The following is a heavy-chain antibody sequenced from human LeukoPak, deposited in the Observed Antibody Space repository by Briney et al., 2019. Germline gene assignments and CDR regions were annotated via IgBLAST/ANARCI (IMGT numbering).Heavy chain of an antibody. CDR3: SRSYVGGSYDAFDI. V-gene: IGHV2-70*11. J-gene: IGHJ3*02. CDR2: IDWDDDK. CDR1: GFSLSTSGMC. Sequence: SVPGPALVKPTQTLTLTCTFSGFSLSTSGMCVSWIRQPPGKALEWLARIDWDDDKYYSTSLKTRLTISKVTSKNQVVLTMTNMDPVDTATYYCSRSYVGGSYDAFDIWGQGTMVTVSS. D-gene: IGHD3-16*01.